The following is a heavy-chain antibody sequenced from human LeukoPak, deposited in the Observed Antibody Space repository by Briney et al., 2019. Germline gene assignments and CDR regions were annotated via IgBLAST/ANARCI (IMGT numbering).Heavy chain of an antibody. CDR3: AKVLFEWPVHFYYYGMDV. V-gene: IGHV3-23*01. CDR1: GFTFSSYA. J-gene: IGHJ6*02. D-gene: IGHD6-19*01. CDR2: ISGSGGST. Sequence: PGGSLRLSCAASGFTFSSYAMSWVRQAPGKGLEWVSAISGSGGSTYYADSVKGRFTISRDNSKNTLYLQMNSLRAEDTAVYYCAKVLFEWPVHFYYYGMDVWGQGTTVTVSS.